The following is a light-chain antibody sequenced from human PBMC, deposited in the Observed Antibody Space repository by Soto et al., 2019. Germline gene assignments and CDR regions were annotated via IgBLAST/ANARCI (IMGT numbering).Light chain of an antibody. V-gene: IGKV3-20*01. CDR3: QQYGSSPYT. CDR2: GAS. J-gene: IGKJ2*01. Sequence: EIGLTQSPGTLSLSPGERATLSCRASQSVSSSYLAWYQQKPGQAHRLLIYGASSRATGIPDRFSGSGSGTDFTLTISRLEPEDFAVYYCQQYGSSPYTFRQGTKLEIK. CDR1: QSVSSSY.